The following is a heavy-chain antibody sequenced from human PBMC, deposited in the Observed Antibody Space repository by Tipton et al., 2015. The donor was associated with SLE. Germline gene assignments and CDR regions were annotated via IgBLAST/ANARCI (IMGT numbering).Heavy chain of an antibody. J-gene: IGHJ6*03. D-gene: IGHD3-3*01. V-gene: IGHV4-31*03. Sequence: TLSLTCTVSSGSISSSGYYWSWIRQHPGKGLEWIGYIYYSGSTYYNPSLKSRVTMSVDTSKNQFSLKLTSVTAADTAVYYCARGVLYDFWSGFYYYYYMDVWGKGTTVTVSS. CDR1: SGSISSSGYY. CDR2: IYYSGST. CDR3: ARGVLYDFWSGFYYYYYMDV.